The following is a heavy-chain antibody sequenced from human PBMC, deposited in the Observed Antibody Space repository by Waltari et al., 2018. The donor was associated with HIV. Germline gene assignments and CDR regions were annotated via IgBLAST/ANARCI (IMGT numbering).Heavy chain of an antibody. CDR2: MNTNSGNP. CDR3: ARSPAF. V-gene: IGHV7-4-1*02. CDR1: GYTFNNYA. Sequence: QVQLVQSGSQLKKHGASVKISCKASGYTFNNYALHWVRQAPGQGLEWMGWMNTNSGNPTYAQGFTGRFVRSLDTSLTTTYLQINTLKPDDSAVYYCARSPAFWGQGTLVIVSS. J-gene: IGHJ4*02.